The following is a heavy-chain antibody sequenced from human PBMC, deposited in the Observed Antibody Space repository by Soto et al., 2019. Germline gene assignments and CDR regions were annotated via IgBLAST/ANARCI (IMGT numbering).Heavy chain of an antibody. J-gene: IGHJ4*02. CDR3: AISAYYDYIWGSYRSGFDC. V-gene: IGHV1-69*02. CDR1: GGTFSSYT. CDR2: IIPILGIA. Sequence: QVQLVQSGAEVKKPGSSVKVSCKASGGTFSSYTISWVRQAPGQGLEWMGRIIPILGIANYAQKFQGRVTITADKSTSTAYMELSSLRSEDTAVYYCAISAYYDYIWGSYRSGFDCWGQGTLVTVSS. D-gene: IGHD3-16*02.